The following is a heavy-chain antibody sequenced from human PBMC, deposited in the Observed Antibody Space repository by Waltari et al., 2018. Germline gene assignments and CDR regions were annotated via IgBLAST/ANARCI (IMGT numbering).Heavy chain of an antibody. J-gene: IGHJ4*02. CDR2: IYSGGST. CDR3: ARDRTSGSYDY. CDR1: GFTVRRHH. V-gene: IGHV3-53*02. Sequence: EVQLVETGGGLIQPGGSLRLSCAASGFTVRRHHISWVSRAPGKGLEWVSVIYSGGSTYYADSVKGRFTISRDNSKNTLYLQMNSLRAEDTAVYYCARDRTSGSYDYWGQGTLVTVSS. D-gene: IGHD1-26*01.